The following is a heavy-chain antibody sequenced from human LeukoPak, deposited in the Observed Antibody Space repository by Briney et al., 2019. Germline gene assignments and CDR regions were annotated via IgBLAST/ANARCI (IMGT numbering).Heavy chain of an antibody. CDR1: GFTFSTYA. Sequence: GGSQRLSCAASGFTFSTYAMHWVRQAPGKGLEWVAVLSYDDGSNKFYADSVKGRFTISRDNSKNTLYLQMNSLRANDTALYYCARENTSGTTKDAFDIWGQGTMVSVSS. J-gene: IGHJ3*02. D-gene: IGHD4-17*01. V-gene: IGHV3-30-3*01. CDR2: LSYDDGSNK. CDR3: ARENTSGTTKDAFDI.